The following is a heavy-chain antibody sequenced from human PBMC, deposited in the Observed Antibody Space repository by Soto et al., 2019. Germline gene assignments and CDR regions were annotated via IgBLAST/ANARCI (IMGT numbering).Heavy chain of an antibody. CDR2: INTLSGDT. CDR3: ARSLLKVILPLGY. CDR1: GYTFSGYY. D-gene: IGHD3-3*02. J-gene: IGHJ4*02. Sequence: QVQLVQSGAEVKKPGASVKVSCKASGYTFSGYYMHWVRQAPGQGLEWMGWINTLSGDTSFPQKFQGRRAMTRDTSTDTAFMEVSRLTSCDTAIYYCARSLLKVILPLGYWGQGTLVSVSS. V-gene: IGHV1-2*02.